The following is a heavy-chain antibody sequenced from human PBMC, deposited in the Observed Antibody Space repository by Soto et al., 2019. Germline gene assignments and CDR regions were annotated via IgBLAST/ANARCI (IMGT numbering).Heavy chain of an antibody. Sequence: EVQLLESGGGLVQPGGSLRLSCAASGFNFNNYAMTWVRQAPGKGLEWVSTISPGGDSTYFADSVKGRVTISRDNSKNTLSLQENSRRAVDTAMYFCAKALANPYYCVSVDLWGTGTTVTVSS. V-gene: IGHV3-23*01. CDR3: AKALANPYYCVSVDL. J-gene: IGHJ6*03. CDR2: ISPGGDST. CDR1: GFNFNNYA.